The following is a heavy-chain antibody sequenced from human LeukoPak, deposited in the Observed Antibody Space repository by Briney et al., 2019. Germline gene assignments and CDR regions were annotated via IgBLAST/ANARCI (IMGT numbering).Heavy chain of an antibody. CDR2: ISGSGGST. V-gene: IGHV3-23*01. Sequence: GGSLRLSCAASGFTFSSYAMSWVRQAPGKGLEWVSAISGSGGSTYYADSVKGRFPISRDNSKNTLYLQMNSLRAEDTAVYYCAKTYELELPSYYYYYYMDVWGKGTTVTVSS. CDR1: GFTFSSYA. CDR3: AKTYELELPSYYYYYYMDV. J-gene: IGHJ6*03. D-gene: IGHD1-7*01.